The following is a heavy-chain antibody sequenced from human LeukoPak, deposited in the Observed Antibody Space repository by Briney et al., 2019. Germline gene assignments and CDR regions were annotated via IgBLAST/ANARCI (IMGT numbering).Heavy chain of an antibody. Sequence: KPSETLSLPCTVSGGPLSTYYWSWVRQPPGEGLDWVGYISYSGSTNYNPSLKSRVTISVDTSKNQFSLKVNSVTAADTAVYYCARGRGSGYPYYFDSWGQGTLVTVSS. CDR1: GGPLSTYY. D-gene: IGHD3-22*01. CDR3: ARGRGSGYPYYFDS. V-gene: IGHV4-59*01. J-gene: IGHJ4*02. CDR2: ISYSGST.